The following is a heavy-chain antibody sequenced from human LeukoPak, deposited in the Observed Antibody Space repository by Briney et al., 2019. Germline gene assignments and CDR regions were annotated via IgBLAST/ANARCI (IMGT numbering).Heavy chain of an antibody. D-gene: IGHD2-15*01. V-gene: IGHV3-48*04. CDR2: ISSSSSTI. CDR1: GFTFSSYS. Sequence: GGSLRLSCAASGFTFSSYSMNWVRQAPGKGLEWVSYISSSSSTIYYADSVKGRFTISRDNAKNSLYLQMNSLRAEDTAVYYCARGRCSGGSCYAPHFDYWGQGTLVTVSS. J-gene: IGHJ4*02. CDR3: ARGRCSGGSCYAPHFDY.